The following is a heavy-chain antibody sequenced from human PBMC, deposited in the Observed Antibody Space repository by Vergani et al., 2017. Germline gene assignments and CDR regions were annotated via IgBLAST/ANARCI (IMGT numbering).Heavy chain of an antibody. CDR1: GGSISSYY. CDR2: IYYSGST. D-gene: IGHD4-17*01. V-gene: IGHV4-59*08. Sequence: QVQLQESGPGLVKPSETLSLTCTVSGGSISSYYWSWIRQPPGKGLEWIGYIYYSGSTNYNPSRKSRVTISVDTSKNQFSLKLSSVTAADTAVYYCARGYGDYYFDYWGQGTLVTVSS. J-gene: IGHJ4*02. CDR3: ARGYGDYYFDY.